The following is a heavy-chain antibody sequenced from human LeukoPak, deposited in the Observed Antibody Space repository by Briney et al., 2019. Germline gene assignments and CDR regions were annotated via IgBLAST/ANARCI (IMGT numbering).Heavy chain of an antibody. D-gene: IGHD5-18*01. CDR3: AKDEGGYTYGWNYFDY. CDR2: ISGNGGTT. CDR1: GFTFHDYA. V-gene: IGHV3-43*02. Sequence: GGSLRLSCAASGFTFHDYAINWVRQAPGKGLEWVSLISGNGGTTYYTDFVRGRFTVSRDNSRNSLYLQMNSLRAEDTAFYYCAKDEGGYTYGWNYFDYWGQGALVTVSS. J-gene: IGHJ4*02.